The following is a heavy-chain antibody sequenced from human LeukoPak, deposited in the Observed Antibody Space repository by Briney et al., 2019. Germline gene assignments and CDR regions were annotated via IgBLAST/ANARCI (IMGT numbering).Heavy chain of an antibody. J-gene: IGHJ2*01. D-gene: IGHD3-22*01. V-gene: IGHV1-69*06. Sequence: SVRVSCKASGGTFSSYAISWVRQAPGQGLDWMGGIIPIFGTANYAQRFQGRVTITADKSTSTAYMELSSLRAEDTVVYYCARGTYFYDSRGSRSWYFDLWGRGTLVTVSS. CDR2: IIPIFGTA. CDR3: ARGTYFYDSRGSRSWYFDL. CDR1: GGTFSSYA.